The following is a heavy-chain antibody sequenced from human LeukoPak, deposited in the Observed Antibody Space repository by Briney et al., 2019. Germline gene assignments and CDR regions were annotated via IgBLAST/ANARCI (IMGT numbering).Heavy chain of an antibody. Sequence: GGSLRLSCAASGFTFSDYYMSWIRQAPGKGLEWVSYISSSGSYIYYADSVKGRFTISRDNAKNSLYLQMNSLRAEDTAVYYCAKEEGGRFLEWLSLDYWGQGTLVTVSS. CDR2: ISSSGSYI. J-gene: IGHJ4*02. D-gene: IGHD3-3*01. CDR3: AKEEGGRFLEWLSLDY. CDR1: GFTFSDYY. V-gene: IGHV3-11*04.